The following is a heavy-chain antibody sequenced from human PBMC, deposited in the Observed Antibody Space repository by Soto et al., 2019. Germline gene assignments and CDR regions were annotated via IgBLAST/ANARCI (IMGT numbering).Heavy chain of an antibody. CDR2: IYCSGGT. CDR1: GGSISSGGYY. J-gene: IGHJ4*02. Sequence: QVQLQESGPGLVKPSQTLSLTCTVSGGSISSGGYYWSWIRQHPGKGLEWIGYIYCSGGTYYNPSLKSRVTISVDTSKNQFSLKLSSVTAADTAVYYCHTSHYGDYEGYFDYWGQGTLVTVSS. V-gene: IGHV4-31*03. CDR3: HTSHYGDYEGYFDY. D-gene: IGHD4-17*01.